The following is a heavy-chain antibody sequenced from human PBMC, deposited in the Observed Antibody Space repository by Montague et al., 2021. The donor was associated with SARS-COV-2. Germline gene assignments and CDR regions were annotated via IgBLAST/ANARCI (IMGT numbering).Heavy chain of an antibody. V-gene: IGHV4-34*01. CDR1: GGSFSGYY. CDR3: ARARTSLIVVVNEFDY. Sequence: SETLSLTCVVYGGSFSGYYWSWIRQPPGKGLEWIGEINHSGSTNXNPSLKSRVTISVDTSKKQFSLRLSSVTAADTAVYYCARARTSLIVVVNEFDYWGQGTLVTVSS. CDR2: INHSGST. D-gene: IGHD2-21*01. J-gene: IGHJ4*02.